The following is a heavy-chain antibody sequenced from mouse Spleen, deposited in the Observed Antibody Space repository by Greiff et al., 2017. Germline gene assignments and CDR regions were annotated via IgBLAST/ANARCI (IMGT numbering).Heavy chain of an antibody. CDR3: ARGDWVDY. D-gene: IGHD4-1*01. CDR1: GYTFTSYG. CDR2: IYPRSGNT. V-gene: IGHV1-81*01. Sequence: VQLQQSGAELARPGASVKLSCKASGYTFTSYGISWVKQRTGQGLEWIGEIYPRSGNTYYNEKFKGKATLTADKSSSTAYMELRSLTSEDSAVYFCARGDWVDYWGQGTTLTVSS. J-gene: IGHJ2*01.